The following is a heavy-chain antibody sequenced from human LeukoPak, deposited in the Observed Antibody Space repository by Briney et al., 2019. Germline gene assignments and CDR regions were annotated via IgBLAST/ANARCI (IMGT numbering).Heavy chain of an antibody. D-gene: IGHD3-16*02. Sequence: PGGSLRLSCAASGFTFISYWMHWVRQAPGKGLVWVSRINTDGSSTSYADSVKGRFTISRDNAKNTLYLQMNSLRAEDTAVYYCARVWGSYRFYFDYWGQGTLVTVSS. CDR3: ARVWGSYRFYFDY. J-gene: IGHJ4*02. CDR2: INTDGSST. CDR1: GFTFISYW. V-gene: IGHV3-74*01.